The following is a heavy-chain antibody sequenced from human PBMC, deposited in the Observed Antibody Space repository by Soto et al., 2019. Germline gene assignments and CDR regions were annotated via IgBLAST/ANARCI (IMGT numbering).Heavy chain of an antibody. CDR1: GGTFSSYA. CDR2: IIPIFGTA. D-gene: IGHD5-12*01. CDR3: NGRGYVYYGMDV. Sequence: ASVKVSCKASGGTFSSYAISWVRQAPGQGLEWMGGIIPIFGTANYAQKFQGRVTITADESTSTAYMELSSLRSEDTAVYYCNGRGYVYYGMDVWGQGTTVTVSS. V-gene: IGHV1-69*13. J-gene: IGHJ6*02.